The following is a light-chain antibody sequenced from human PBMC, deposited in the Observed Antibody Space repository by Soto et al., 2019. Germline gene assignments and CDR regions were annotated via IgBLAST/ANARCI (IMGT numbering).Light chain of an antibody. J-gene: IGLJ1*01. Sequence: QSALTKAASVSRSPGQSIPISYTGTSSDVGSYNLVSWYQQHPGKAPKLMIYEVSKRPSGVSNRFSGSKSGNTASLTISWLQAEDEADYYCCSYAGSSTFVFGTGTKVTVL. V-gene: IGLV2-23*02. CDR2: EVS. CDR1: SSDVGSYNL. CDR3: CSYAGSSTFV.